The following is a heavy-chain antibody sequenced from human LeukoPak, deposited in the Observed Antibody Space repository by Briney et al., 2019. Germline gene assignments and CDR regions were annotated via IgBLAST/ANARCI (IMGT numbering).Heavy chain of an antibody. D-gene: IGHD5-18*01. Sequence: GGSLRLSCAASGFTFSDYYMSWLRQAPGKGLEWVSYISSSGSTIYYADSVKGRFTISRDNAKNSLYMQMNSQRAEDTAVYYCEREDTAMVRYFDYWGQGTLVTVSS. V-gene: IGHV3-11*04. J-gene: IGHJ4*02. CDR1: GFTFSDYY. CDR2: ISSSGSTI. CDR3: EREDTAMVRYFDY.